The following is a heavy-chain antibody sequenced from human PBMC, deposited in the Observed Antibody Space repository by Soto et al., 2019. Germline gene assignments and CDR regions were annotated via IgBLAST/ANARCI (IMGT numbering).Heavy chain of an antibody. CDR2: INPKSGGT. V-gene: IGHV1-2*02. CDR3: ARDLAKVGGSAVFDY. D-gene: IGHD1-26*01. CDR1: GYTFTVYY. J-gene: IGHJ4*02. Sequence: QVQLVQSGAEVKKPGASVNVSCKASGYTFTVYYMHWVRQAPGQGLEWMGWINPKSGGTMYPQKFQGRVIMTWDTSIGTAYMALTRLRSDDTDVYYCARDLAKVGGSAVFDYWGQGTLVTVSS.